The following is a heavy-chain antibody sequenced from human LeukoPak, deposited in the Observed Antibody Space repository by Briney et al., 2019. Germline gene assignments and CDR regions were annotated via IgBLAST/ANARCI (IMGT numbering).Heavy chain of an antibody. D-gene: IGHD3-9*01. V-gene: IGHV1-18*01. CDR1: GYTFITHG. Sequence: ASVRVSCKASGYTFITHGLTWVRQAPGQGLEWMGWISAYNGNTIYAQTLQDRLTMTTDTSTSTAYMELRSLRSDDTAVYYCARGRLRYLDWTRAYSDYWGQGTLVTVSS. J-gene: IGHJ4*02. CDR3: ARGRLRYLDWTRAYSDY. CDR2: ISAYNGNT.